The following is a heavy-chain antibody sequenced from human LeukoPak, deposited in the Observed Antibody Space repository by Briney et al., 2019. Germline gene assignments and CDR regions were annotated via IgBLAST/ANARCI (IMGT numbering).Heavy chain of an antibody. D-gene: IGHD5-24*01. V-gene: IGHV4-59*08. Sequence: SETLSLTCTVCGGSISSYYWSWIRQPPGKGLEWIGYIYYSGSTNYNPSLKSRVTISVDTSKNQFSLKLSSVTAADTAVYYCARHGDGYNLSSFLFDPWGQGTLVTVSS. CDR2: IYYSGST. J-gene: IGHJ5*02. CDR3: ARHGDGYNLSSFLFDP. CDR1: GGSISSYY.